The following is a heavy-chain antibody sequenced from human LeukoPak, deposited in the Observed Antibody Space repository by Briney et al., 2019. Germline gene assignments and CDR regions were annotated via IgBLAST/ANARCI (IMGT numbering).Heavy chain of an antibody. D-gene: IGHD3-22*01. CDR1: GGSISSGDYY. V-gene: IGHV4-30-4*01. CDR2: ISYSGST. J-gene: IGHJ2*01. Sequence: SETLSLTCTVSGGSISSGDYYWSWIRQPPGKGLEWIGYISYSGSTYYNPSLKSRVTISVDTSKNQFSLKLSSVTAADTAVYYCARRYYYDSSGYFYYWYFDLWGRGTLVTVSS. CDR3: ARRYYYDSSGYFYYWYFDL.